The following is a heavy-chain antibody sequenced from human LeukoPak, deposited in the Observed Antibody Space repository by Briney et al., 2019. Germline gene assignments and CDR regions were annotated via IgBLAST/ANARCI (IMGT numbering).Heavy chain of an antibody. CDR3: TRERYYGSGSYHYYGMDV. V-gene: IGHV3-49*04. J-gene: IGHJ6*04. CDR2: IRSKAYGGTT. Sequence: GGSLRLSCTASGFTFGDYAMSWVRQAPGKGLEWVGFIRSKAYGGTTEYAASVKGRFTISRDDSKSIAYLQMNSLKTEDTAVYYRTRERYYGSGSYHYYGMDVWGKGTTVTVSS. CDR1: GFTFGDYA. D-gene: IGHD3-10*01.